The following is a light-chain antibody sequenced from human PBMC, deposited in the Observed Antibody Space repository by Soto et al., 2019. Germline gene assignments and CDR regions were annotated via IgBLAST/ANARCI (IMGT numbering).Light chain of an antibody. CDR1: SNDVGAYNY. CDR3: ASYAGGNAVV. J-gene: IGLJ7*01. CDR2: AVS. Sequence: QSALTQPPSASGSPGQSVNISCTGTSNDVGAYNYVSWYQQHPGKAPKLVIYAVSKRPSGVPDRFSGSKSDNTASLRVSGLKADDEAIYYCASYAGGNAVVFGGGTQLTVL. V-gene: IGLV2-8*01.